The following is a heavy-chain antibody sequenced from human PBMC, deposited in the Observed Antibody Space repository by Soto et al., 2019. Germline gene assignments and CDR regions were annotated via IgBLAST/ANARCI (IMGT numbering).Heavy chain of an antibody. J-gene: IGHJ5*02. CDR2: ISGSGGST. CDR1: GFTFSSYA. D-gene: IGHD6-6*01. V-gene: IGHV3-23*01. CDR3: ARPIGGSSSSWFDP. Sequence: GGSLRLSCAASGFTFSSYAMSWVRQAPGKGLEWVSAISGSGGSTYYADSVKGRFTISRDDSKNTLYLQMNSLRAEDTAVYYCARPIGGSSSSWFDPWGQGTLVTVSS.